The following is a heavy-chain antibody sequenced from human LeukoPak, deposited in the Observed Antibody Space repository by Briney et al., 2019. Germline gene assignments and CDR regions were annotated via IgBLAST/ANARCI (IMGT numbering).Heavy chain of an antibody. CDR2: ISGSGGST. V-gene: IGHV3-23*01. D-gene: IGHD3-22*01. CDR1: GFTFSSYG. J-gene: IGHJ5*02. CDR3: AREADSGYYYDSSLGLKGEDWFDP. Sequence: GGSLRLSCAASGFTFSSYGMSWVRQAPGKGLEWVSAISGSGGSTYYADSVKGRFTISRDNSKNTLYLQMNSLRAEDTAVYYCAREADSGYYYDSSLGLKGEDWFDPWGQGTLVTASS.